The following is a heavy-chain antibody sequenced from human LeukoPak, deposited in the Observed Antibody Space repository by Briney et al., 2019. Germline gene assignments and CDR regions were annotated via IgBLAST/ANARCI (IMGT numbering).Heavy chain of an antibody. Sequence: GGSLRLSCAASGFTFSSYAMSWVRQAPGQGLEWVSAISGSGGSTYYADSVKGRFTISRDNSKNTLYLQMNSLRAEDTAVYYFFFKQNTAYEILTGYYNPFDYWGQGTLVTVSS. CDR3: FFKQNTAYEILTGYYNPFDY. CDR2: ISGSGGST. V-gene: IGHV3-23*01. D-gene: IGHD3-9*01. CDR1: GFTFSSYA. J-gene: IGHJ4*02.